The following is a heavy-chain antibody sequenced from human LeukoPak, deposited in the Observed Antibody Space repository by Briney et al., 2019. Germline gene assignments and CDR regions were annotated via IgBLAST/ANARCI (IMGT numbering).Heavy chain of an antibody. CDR2: IYPGDSDT. V-gene: IGHV5-51*01. D-gene: IGHD3-3*01. CDR1: GYSFTSYW. J-gene: IGHJ6*03. Sequence: RGESLKISCKGSGYSFTSYWIGWVRQMPGKGLEWMGIIYPGDSDTRYSPSFQGQVTISADKSISTAYLQWSSLKASDTAMYYCARHGGRLFEWTPRDYYYYMDVWGKGTTVTVSS. CDR3: ARHGGRLFEWTPRDYYYYMDV.